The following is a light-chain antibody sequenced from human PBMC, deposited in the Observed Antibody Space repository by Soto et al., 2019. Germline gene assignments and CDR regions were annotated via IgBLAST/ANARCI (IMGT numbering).Light chain of an antibody. J-gene: IGLJ1*01. CDR2: GDS. Sequence: QYVLTQQHSVSGAPGQRVTISCTWSSSNIGAGYDVNWYQQLPETAPKLLIFGDSNRHSGVPDRFSGSKSGTSASLVITGLQADDEADYYCQSNDNGLSGSDVFGAGTKVT. CDR3: QSNDNGLSGSDV. CDR1: SSNIGAGYD. V-gene: IGLV1-40*01.